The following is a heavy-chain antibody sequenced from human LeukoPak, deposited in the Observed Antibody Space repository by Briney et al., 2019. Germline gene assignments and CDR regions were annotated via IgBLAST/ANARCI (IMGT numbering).Heavy chain of an antibody. Sequence: PGGSLRLSCAASGFTVSSKYMSWVRQAPGKGLEWVSVIYRGASTYYADSVKGRFTISRENSENTVYLQMNSLRAEDTAVYYCAAMALAEYYFDYWGQGTLVTVSS. D-gene: IGHD6-19*01. CDR1: GFTVSSKY. CDR3: AAMALAEYYFDY. CDR2: IYRGAST. J-gene: IGHJ4*02. V-gene: IGHV3-53*01.